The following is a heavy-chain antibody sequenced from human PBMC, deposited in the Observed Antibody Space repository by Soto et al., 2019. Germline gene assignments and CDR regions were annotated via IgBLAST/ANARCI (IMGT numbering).Heavy chain of an antibody. J-gene: IGHJ4*02. D-gene: IGHD2-21*01. Sequence: QEQLVESGGGVVQTGRSLRLSCAASEFTFSSYSMHWVRQAPGGGLEWVAVISYDGRSESYAESVKGRFTISRDNSKSTVYLQMNSLRAEDTAVYFCARIVAYCGVNCHGFDYWGQGTLVTVSS. CDR3: ARIVAYCGVNCHGFDY. CDR2: ISYDGRSE. V-gene: IGHV3-30*04. CDR1: EFTFSSYS.